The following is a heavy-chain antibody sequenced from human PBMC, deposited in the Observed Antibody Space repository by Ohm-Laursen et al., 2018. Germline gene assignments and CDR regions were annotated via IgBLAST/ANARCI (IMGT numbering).Heavy chain of an antibody. CDR1: GYTFTGYY. V-gene: IGHV1-2*02. J-gene: IGHJ6*02. D-gene: IGHD6-6*01. CDR2: INPNSGGT. Sequence: GATVKISCKAFGYTFTGYYMHWVRQAPGQGLEWMGWINPNSGGTNYAQKFQGRVTMTRDTSISTAYMELSSLRSDDTAIYYCARLTEYSNPHYYFGMDVWGQGTTVTVSS. CDR3: ARLTEYSNPHYYFGMDV.